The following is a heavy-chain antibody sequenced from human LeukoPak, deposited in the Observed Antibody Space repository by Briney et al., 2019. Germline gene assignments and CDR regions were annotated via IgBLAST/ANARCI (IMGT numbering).Heavy chain of an antibody. CDR2: IYTSGST. V-gene: IGHV4-4*07. J-gene: IGHJ5*02. D-gene: IGHD7-27*01. CDR1: GGSISSYY. Sequence: SETLSLTCTVSGGSISSYYWSWIRQPAVKGLEWIGRIYTSGSTNYNPSLKSRVTMSVDTSKNQFSLKLSSVTAADTAVYYCARDLGFFSPNWFDPWGQGTLVTVSS. CDR3: ARDLGFFSPNWFDP.